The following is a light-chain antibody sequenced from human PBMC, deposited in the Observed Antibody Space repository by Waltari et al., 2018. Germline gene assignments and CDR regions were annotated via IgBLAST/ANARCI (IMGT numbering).Light chain of an antibody. V-gene: IGKV3-20*01. Sequence: EVVLTQSPATLSLSPGERVTLSCRASQSVSRSRVAWYLHKPGQAPRLLIYGASGRATGIPDRFSGSGSGTDFSLTISRVEPEDFAVYYCQQYGSSVMYTFGQGTKLEIK. J-gene: IGKJ2*01. CDR1: QSVSRSR. CDR2: GAS. CDR3: QQYGSSVMYT.